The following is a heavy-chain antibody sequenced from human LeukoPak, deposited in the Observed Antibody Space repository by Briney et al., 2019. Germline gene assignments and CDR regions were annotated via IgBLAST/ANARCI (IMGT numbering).Heavy chain of an antibody. CDR3: ARDLNWETY. CDR2: IKTDGSQI. Sequence: GGSLRLSCAPTGFTFSSYSMNWVREAPGKELEWVANIKTDGSQIYYVDSVKGRFTISRDNAKNSLYLQMNSLRAEDTAVYYCARDLNWETYWGQGTLVSVSS. J-gene: IGHJ4*02. V-gene: IGHV3-7*01. CDR1: GFTFSSYS. D-gene: IGHD7-27*01.